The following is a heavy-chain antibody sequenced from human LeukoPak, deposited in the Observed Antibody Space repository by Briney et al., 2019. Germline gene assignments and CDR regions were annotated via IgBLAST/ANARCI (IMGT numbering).Heavy chain of an antibody. CDR1: VRSFSGYY. D-gene: IGHD6-13*01. CDR3: ARGVYSSSWYLTWGNAFDI. CDR2: INHSGST. J-gene: IGHJ3*02. V-gene: IGHV4-34*01. Sequence: SETLSLTCALYVRSFSGYYCSWIRHPPQKRLEWIGEINHSGSTNYNPSLTSRVTISVDTSKNQFSLKLSPVTAADTAVYYCARGVYSSSWYLTWGNAFDIWGQGTMVTVSS.